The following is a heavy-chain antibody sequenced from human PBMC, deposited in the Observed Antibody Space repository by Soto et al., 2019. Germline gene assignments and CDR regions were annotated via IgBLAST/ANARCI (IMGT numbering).Heavy chain of an antibody. CDR2: ISYDGSNK. J-gene: IGHJ5*02. CDR3: VNLLVPGPT. CDR1: GFTFSSAC. V-gene: IGHV3-30*03. D-gene: IGHD1-26*01. Sequence: GGSLRLSCAASGFTFSSACMNWVRQAPGKGLEWVAVISYDGSNKYYADSVKGRFTISRDNAKNTVYLQMNSLRVEDTAVYYCVNLLVPGPTWAQGTLVTVSS.